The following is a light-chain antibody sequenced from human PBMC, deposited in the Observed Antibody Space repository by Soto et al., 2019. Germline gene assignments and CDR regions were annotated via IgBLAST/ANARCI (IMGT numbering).Light chain of an antibody. Sequence: EIVMPQSPATLSVSPGERATLSCRASQSVSSNLAWYQQKPGQAPRLLIYGASTRATGIPASFSVSGSGTEFTLPISSLQSEEFGVDDCQQFEDWPTFGQGTKVDIK. CDR1: QSVSSN. V-gene: IGKV3-15*01. CDR3: QQFEDWPT. J-gene: IGKJ1*01. CDR2: GAS.